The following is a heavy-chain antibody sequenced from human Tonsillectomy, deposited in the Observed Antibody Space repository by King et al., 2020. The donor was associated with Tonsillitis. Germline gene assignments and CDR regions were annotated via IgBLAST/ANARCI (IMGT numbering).Heavy chain of an antibody. J-gene: IGHJ3*02. CDR1: GGSISSSIYY. CDR3: ARLTYYDFVWVTYLDAFDI. D-gene: IGHD3-16*01. V-gene: IGHV4-39*01. Sequence: QLQESGPGLVKPSETLSLTCTVSGGSISSSIYYWGWIRQPPGKGLEWIGSIFYSGITYYNPSLKSRVTIDVDTSKNQFSLKLISVTAADTAVYYCARLTYYDFVWVTYLDAFDIWGQGTMVTVSS. CDR2: IFYSGIT.